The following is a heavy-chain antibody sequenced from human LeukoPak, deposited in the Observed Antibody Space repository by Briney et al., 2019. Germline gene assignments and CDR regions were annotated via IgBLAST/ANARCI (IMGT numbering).Heavy chain of an antibody. D-gene: IGHD2-2*01. CDR2: IYSSGST. CDR1: GFTVSSNY. J-gene: IGHJ4*02. V-gene: IGHV3-53*01. Sequence: PGGSLRLSCAASGFTVSSNYMSWVRQAPGKGLEWVSVIYSSGSTYYADSVKGRFTISRDNSKNTLYLQMNSLRAEDTAVYYCARAKGDPVVPAAMLDYWGQGTLVTVSS. CDR3: ARAKGDPVVPAAMLDY.